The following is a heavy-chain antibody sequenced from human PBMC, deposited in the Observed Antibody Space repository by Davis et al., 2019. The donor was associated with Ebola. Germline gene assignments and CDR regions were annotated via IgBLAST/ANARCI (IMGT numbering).Heavy chain of an antibody. J-gene: IGHJ5*02. D-gene: IGHD3-3*01. CDR2: FTGYNGNT. V-gene: IGHV1-18*01. CDR1: CYTFTSYG. CDR3: ARDFRSITIFGVVIYNWFDP. Sequence: ASVQVSCKASCYTFTSYGISWVRQAPGQGPEWMGWFTGYNGNTNYAQNLQGRVTMTTDTSTSTAYMELRSLRSDDTAVYYCARDFRSITIFGVVIYNWFDPWGQGTLVTVSS.